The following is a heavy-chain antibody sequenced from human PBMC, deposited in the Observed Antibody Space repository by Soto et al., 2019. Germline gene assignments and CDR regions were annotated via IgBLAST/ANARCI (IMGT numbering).Heavy chain of an antibody. D-gene: IGHD3-9*01. V-gene: IGHV1-69*13. CDR1: GGTFSSYA. Sequence: SVKVSCKASGGTFSSYAISWVRQAPGQGLEWMGGIIPIFGTANYAQKFQGRVTITADESTSTAYMELSSLRSEDTAVYYCARDISILRYFDWFIFVWGQGTTVTVSS. J-gene: IGHJ6*02. CDR2: IIPIFGTA. CDR3: ARDISILRYFDWFIFV.